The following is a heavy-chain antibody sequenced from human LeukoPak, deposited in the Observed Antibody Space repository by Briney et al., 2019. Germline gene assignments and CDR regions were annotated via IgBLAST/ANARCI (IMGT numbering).Heavy chain of an antibody. Sequence: ASVKVSCKASGYTFTSYGISWVRQAPGQGLEWMGWISAYNGNTNYAQKLQGRVTMTTDTSTSTAYMELRSLRSDDTAVYYCARLGNGSGRIVNNWFDPWGQGTLVTVSS. CDR1: GYTFTSYG. D-gene: IGHD3-10*01. J-gene: IGHJ5*02. CDR3: ARLGNGSGRIVNNWFDP. CDR2: ISAYNGNT. V-gene: IGHV1-18*01.